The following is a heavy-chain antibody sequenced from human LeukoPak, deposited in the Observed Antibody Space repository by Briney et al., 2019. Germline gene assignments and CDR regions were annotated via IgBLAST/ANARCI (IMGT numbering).Heavy chain of an antibody. CDR3: ARDTAYYYDSSGYPVDAFDI. CDR1: GGSISSYY. V-gene: IGHV4-39*07. J-gene: IGHJ3*02. Sequence: PPETLSLTCTVSGGSISSYYWSWIRQPPGKGLEWIGSIYYSGSTYYNPSLKGRVTISVDTSKNQFSLKLSSVTAADTAVYYCARDTAYYYDSSGYPVDAFDIWGQGTMVTVSS. CDR2: IYYSGST. D-gene: IGHD3-22*01.